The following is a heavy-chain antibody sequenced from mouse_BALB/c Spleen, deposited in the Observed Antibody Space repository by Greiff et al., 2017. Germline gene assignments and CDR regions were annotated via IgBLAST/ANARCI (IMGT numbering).Heavy chain of an antibody. V-gene: IGHV5-12-1*01. J-gene: IGHJ1*01. Sequence: EVKLVESGGGLVKPGGSLKLSCAASGFAFSSYDMSWVRQTPEKRLEWVAYISSGGGSTYYPDTVKGRFTISRDNAKNTLYLQMSSLKSEDTAMYYCARHGVLRLGYFDVWGAGTTVTVSS. CDR2: ISSGGGST. CDR3: ARHGVLRLGYFDV. CDR1: GFAFSSYD. D-gene: IGHD1-2*01.